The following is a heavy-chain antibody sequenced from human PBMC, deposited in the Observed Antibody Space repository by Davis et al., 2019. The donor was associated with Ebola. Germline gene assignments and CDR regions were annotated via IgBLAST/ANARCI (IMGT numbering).Heavy chain of an antibody. CDR2: IYYSGST. CDR3: ARVSDTIMGITFDY. Sequence: SETLSLTCTVSGGSISSSSYYWGWIRQPPGKGLEWIGTIYYSGSTYYNPSLKTRLTISVDTSKNQFSLKLSSVTAADTAVYYCARVSDTIMGITFDYWGQGTLVTVSS. D-gene: IGHD5-18*01. CDR1: GGSISSSSYY. J-gene: IGHJ4*02. V-gene: IGHV4-39*07.